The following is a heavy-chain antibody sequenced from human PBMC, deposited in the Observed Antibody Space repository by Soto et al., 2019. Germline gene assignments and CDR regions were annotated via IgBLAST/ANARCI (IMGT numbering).Heavy chain of an antibody. CDR3: VRVYYDYIWGSYPLVY. CDR1: GFTFSSYA. J-gene: IGHJ4*02. D-gene: IGHD3-16*02. Sequence: GGSLRLSCAASGFTFSSYAMSWVRQAPGKGLEWVSAISGSGGSTYYADSVKGRFTISRDNSKNTLYLQMNSLRVEDTAVYFCVRVYYDYIWGSYPLVYWGQGTLVTVSS. V-gene: IGHV3-23*01. CDR2: ISGSGGST.